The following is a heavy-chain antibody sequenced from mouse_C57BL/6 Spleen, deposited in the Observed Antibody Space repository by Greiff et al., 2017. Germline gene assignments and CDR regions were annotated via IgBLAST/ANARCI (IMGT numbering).Heavy chain of an antibody. V-gene: IGHV1-55*01. D-gene: IGHD2-4*01. Sequence: QVQLQQPGAELVKPGASVKMSCKASGYTFTSYWITWVKQRPGQGLEWIGDIYPGSGSTNYNEKFKGKATLTVATSSSTAYMQLSSLTSEDSAVYYCARGFYDYDVGFAYWGQGTLVTVSA. CDR1: GYTFTSYW. CDR2: IYPGSGST. J-gene: IGHJ3*01. CDR3: ARGFYDYDVGFAY.